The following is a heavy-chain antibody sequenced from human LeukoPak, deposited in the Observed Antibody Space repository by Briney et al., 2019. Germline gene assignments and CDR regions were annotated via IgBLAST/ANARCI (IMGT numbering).Heavy chain of an antibody. D-gene: IGHD1-26*01. CDR2: IGPYNGNT. CDR3: ARAVLGGPTVYYNYYHMDV. Sequence: GASVKVSCKSSGYKLTSHGISWVGQAPGQGLEWMGWIGPYNGNTKYAQKFQGRVTVTTDTSTSTAYMELRSLRSDDTAVYFCARAVLGGPTVYYNYYHMDVWGKGTTVTVSS. CDR1: GYKLTSHG. J-gene: IGHJ6*03. V-gene: IGHV1-18*01.